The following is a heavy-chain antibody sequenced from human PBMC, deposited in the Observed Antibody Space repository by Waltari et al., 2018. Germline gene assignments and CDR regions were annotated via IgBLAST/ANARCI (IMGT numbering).Heavy chain of an antibody. V-gene: IGHV1-69-2*01. CDR1: GYTFTDYY. D-gene: IGHD3-22*01. CDR2: VGPKECET. J-gene: IGHJ4*02. Sequence: EVQLVQSGAEVKKPGATVKISCKVSGYTFTDYYMHWVQQAPGKGLEWMGLVGPKECETIYAGKFQGRVTITADTSTDTAYMELSSLRSEDTAVYYCATEPRALYYDSSGWGQGTLVTVSS. CDR3: ATEPRALYYDSSG.